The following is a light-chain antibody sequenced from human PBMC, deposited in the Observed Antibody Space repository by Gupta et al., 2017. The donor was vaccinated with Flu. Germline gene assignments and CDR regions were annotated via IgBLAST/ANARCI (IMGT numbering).Light chain of an antibody. Sequence: QSVLTQLPSLSAAPGQGVTISCPGSTSNIGAGFDIHWYQQLPGRGPKLLNDGNTNRPSGVPDRFSGSKSGTSASLAITGLQAEDESDYYCQSYDSSLTGSVFGTGTRVTVL. V-gene: IGLV1-40*01. CDR2: GNT. CDR1: TSNIGAGFD. J-gene: IGLJ1*01. CDR3: QSYDSSLTGSV.